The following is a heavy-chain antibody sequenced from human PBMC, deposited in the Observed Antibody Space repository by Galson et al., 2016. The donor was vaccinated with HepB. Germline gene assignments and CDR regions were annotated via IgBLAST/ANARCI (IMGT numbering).Heavy chain of an antibody. Sequence: SETLSLTCTVSGDSLSSSTYYWGWIRQPPGKGLEWIGNVNYSGTTYYNPSLKSRVTISVHTSKNQFSLKLSSVTAADTAVYFCARLSFYDSYGYYESDWYFNLWGRGTLVTVSS. D-gene: IGHD3-22*01. V-gene: IGHV4-39*01. CDR1: GDSLSSSTYY. CDR2: VNYSGTT. CDR3: ARLSFYDSYGYYESDWYFNL. J-gene: IGHJ2*01.